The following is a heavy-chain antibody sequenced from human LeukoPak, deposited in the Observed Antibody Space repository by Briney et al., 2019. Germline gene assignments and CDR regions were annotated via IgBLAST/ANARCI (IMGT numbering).Heavy chain of an antibody. V-gene: IGHV3-23*01. CDR3: ARVSYKVVAGDFYYNMDV. Sequence: GGSLRLSCAASGFTFNNYAMSWVRQAPGKGLEWVSAISGSDAGTFYADSVKGRFTISRDNAKNSLYLQMNSLRAEDTAVYYCARVSYKVVAGDFYYNMDVWGKGTTVTVTS. D-gene: IGHD6-19*01. J-gene: IGHJ6*03. CDR2: ISGSDAGT. CDR1: GFTFNNYA.